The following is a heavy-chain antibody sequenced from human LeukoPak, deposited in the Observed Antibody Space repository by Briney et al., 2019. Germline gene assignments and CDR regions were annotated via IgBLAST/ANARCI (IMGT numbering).Heavy chain of an antibody. D-gene: IGHD3-3*01. CDR2: VIPIFGTT. V-gene: IGHV1-69*05. J-gene: IGHJ4*02. Sequence: SVKVSCKASGGTFRNFAFSWVRQAPGQGLEWMGRVIPIFGTTNYAQKFQGRVTILTDESTSTAYMELSSLRSEDTAVYYCARGLDQYYDFFDYWGQGTLVTVSS. CDR3: ARGLDQYYDFFDY. CDR1: GGTFRNFA.